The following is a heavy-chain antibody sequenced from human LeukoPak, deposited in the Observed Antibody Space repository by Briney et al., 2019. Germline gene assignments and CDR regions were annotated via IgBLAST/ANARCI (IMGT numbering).Heavy chain of an antibody. D-gene: IGHD3-22*01. V-gene: IGHV4-39*07. CDR2: IYYSGST. CDR3: ARDRYYYGSSARYFDY. CDR1: GGSISSSSYY. J-gene: IGHJ4*02. Sequence: PSETLSLTCTVSGGSISSSSYYWGWIRQPPGKGLEWIGSIYYSGSTYYNPSLKSRVTISVDTSKNQFSLKLSSVTAADTAVYYCARDRYYYGSSARYFDYWGQGTLVTVSS.